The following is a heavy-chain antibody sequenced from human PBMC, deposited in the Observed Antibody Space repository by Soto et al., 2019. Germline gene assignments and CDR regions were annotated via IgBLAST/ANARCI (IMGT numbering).Heavy chain of an antibody. Sequence: ILLYAASEFTFISYAMDWVRQAPGKGLEWVSAISGSGGSTYYADSVKGRFTISRDNSKNTLYLQMNSLRAEDTAVYYCAKVVSVRGVMPSCGQGTLVTVSS. CDR1: EFTFISYA. CDR2: ISGSGGST. V-gene: IGHV3-23*01. D-gene: IGHD3-10*01. J-gene: IGHJ5*02. CDR3: AKVVSVRGVMPS.